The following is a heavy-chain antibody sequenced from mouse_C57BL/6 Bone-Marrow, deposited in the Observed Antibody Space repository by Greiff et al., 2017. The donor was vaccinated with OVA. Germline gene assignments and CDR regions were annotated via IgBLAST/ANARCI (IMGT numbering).Heavy chain of an antibody. CDR3: ARYWDGSYFDY. Sequence: QVQLQQSGAELVRPGASVKLSCKASGYTFTDYYINWVKQRPGQGLEWIARIYPGSGNTYYNEKFKGKATLTAEKSSSTAYMQLSSLTSEDSAVYFWARYWDGSYFDYWGQGTTLTVSS. CDR1: GYTFTDYY. D-gene: IGHD4-1*01. V-gene: IGHV1-76*01. J-gene: IGHJ2*01. CDR2: IYPGSGNT.